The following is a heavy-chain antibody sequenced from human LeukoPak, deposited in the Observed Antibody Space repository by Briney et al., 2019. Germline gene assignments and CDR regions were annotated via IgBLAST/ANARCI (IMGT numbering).Heavy chain of an antibody. Sequence: ASVKVSCKASGYTFSSYGFSWVRQAPGQGLEWMGWISAYTGHTMFAQKYQGRVTMTTDTSTSTAYMELRSLRSDDTAVYYCAREGYTSGFPFDIWGQGTMVTVSS. D-gene: IGHD6-19*01. CDR3: AREGYTSGFPFDI. V-gene: IGHV1-18*01. CDR2: ISAYTGHT. CDR1: GYTFSSYG. J-gene: IGHJ3*02.